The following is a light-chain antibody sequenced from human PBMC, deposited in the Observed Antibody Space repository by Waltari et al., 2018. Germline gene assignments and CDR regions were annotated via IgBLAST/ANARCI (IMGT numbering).Light chain of an antibody. CDR1: RGHSSYA. CDR2: VSSAGSH. V-gene: IGLV4-69*01. J-gene: IGLJ2*01. Sequence: QVVLTQSPSASASLGASVKLTCTLSRGHSSYAIAWPQQQPEKGPRYLMKVSSAGSHQKGDGIPDRFSGSSSGTERYLTISSVQSEDEADYYCQTWDTGTHVVFGGGTKLTVL. CDR3: QTWDTGTHVV.